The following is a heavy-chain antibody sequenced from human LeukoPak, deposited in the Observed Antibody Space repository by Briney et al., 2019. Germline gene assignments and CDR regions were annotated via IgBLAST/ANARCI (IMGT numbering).Heavy chain of an antibody. CDR2: IKGRPDGGTT. CDR3: ITVYDSVAN. D-gene: IGHD5-12*01. Sequence: GGSLRLSCAASGFTFTNAWMDWVRQAPGKGLEWVGRIKGRPDGGTTDFAAPVRGRFTISRDDSKNTLYLHMNSLKTEDTAVYYCITVYDSVANWGRGTLVTVSS. J-gene: IGHJ4*02. CDR1: GFTFTNAW. V-gene: IGHV3-15*01.